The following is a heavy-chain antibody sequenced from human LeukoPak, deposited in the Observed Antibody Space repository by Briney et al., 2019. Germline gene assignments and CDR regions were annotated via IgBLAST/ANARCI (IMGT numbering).Heavy chain of an antibody. CDR3: AKEFSLYDILTGYQSSYFDY. J-gene: IGHJ4*02. V-gene: IGHV3-23*01. CDR2: ISGSGGST. D-gene: IGHD3-9*01. Sequence: QAGGSLRLSCAASGFTFSSYGMSWVRQAPGKGLEWVSAISGSGGSTYYADSVKGRFTISRDNSKNTLYLQMNSLRAEDTAVYYCAKEFSLYDILTGYQSSYFDYRGQGTLVTVSS. CDR1: GFTFSSYG.